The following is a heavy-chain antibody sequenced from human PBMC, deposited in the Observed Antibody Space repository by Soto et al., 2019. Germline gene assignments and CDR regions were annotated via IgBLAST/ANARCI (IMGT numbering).Heavy chain of an antibody. Sequence: SETLSLTCTVSGGSISSSSYYWGWIRQPPGKGLEWIGSIYYSGSTYYNPSLKSRVTISVDTSKNQFSLKLSSVTAADTAVYYCASHSYNWNPAASFHYWCPGPLVTLSS. CDR1: GGSISSSSYY. V-gene: IGHV4-39*01. CDR3: ASHSYNWNPAASFHY. CDR2: IYYSGST. D-gene: IGHD1-20*01. J-gene: IGHJ4*02.